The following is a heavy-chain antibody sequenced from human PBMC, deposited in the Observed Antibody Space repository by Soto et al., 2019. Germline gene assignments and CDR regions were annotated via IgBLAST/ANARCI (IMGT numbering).Heavy chain of an antibody. V-gene: IGHV3-23*01. CDR1: GFTFSSYA. CDR3: AKAFWTLSAPKPEPDAFDI. J-gene: IGHJ3*02. CDR2: ISGSGGST. D-gene: IGHD1-1*01. Sequence: GGSLRLSCAASGFTFSSYAMSWVRQAPGKGLEWVSAISGSGGSTYYADSVKGRFTISRDNSKNTLYLQMNSLRAEDTAVYYCAKAFWTLSAPKPEPDAFDIWGQGTMVTVSS.